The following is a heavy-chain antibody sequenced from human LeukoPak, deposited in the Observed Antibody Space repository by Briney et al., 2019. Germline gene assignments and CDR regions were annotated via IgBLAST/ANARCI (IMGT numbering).Heavy chain of an antibody. Sequence: GGSLRLSCAASGFTFSSYWMSWVRQAPGKGLEWVANIKQDGSEKYYVDSVKGRFTISRDNAKNSVFLQMNSLRAEDTAVYYCAPQTMILVLGGQGTLVTVSS. CDR2: IKQDGSEK. CDR1: GFTFSSYW. CDR3: APQTMILVL. D-gene: IGHD3-22*01. V-gene: IGHV3-7*01. J-gene: IGHJ4*02.